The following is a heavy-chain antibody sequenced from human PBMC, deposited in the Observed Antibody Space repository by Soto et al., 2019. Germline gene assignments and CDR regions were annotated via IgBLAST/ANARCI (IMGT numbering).Heavy chain of an antibody. CDR1: GFTFTSYA. CDR3: AKDRIVVVDAFDI. V-gene: IGHV3-23*01. CDR2: ISGSGGST. D-gene: IGHD3-22*01. Sequence: EVQLLESGGDLVQPGGSLRLSCAASGFTFTSYAMSWVRQAPGKGLEWVSAISGSGGSTYYADSVKGRFTISRDNSKNTLYLQMNSLRAEDTAVYYCAKDRIVVVDAFDIWGQGTMVTVSS. J-gene: IGHJ3*02.